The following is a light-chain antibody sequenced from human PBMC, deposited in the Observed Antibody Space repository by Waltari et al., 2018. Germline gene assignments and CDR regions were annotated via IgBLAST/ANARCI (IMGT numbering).Light chain of an antibody. Sequence: SYVLTQPPSVSVAPGKTARITCGGNNIGSKSGQWYQQKPGQAPVLVVDDDSDRPSGIPGRFSGSNSGNTATLTISSVEAGDEADYYCQVWDSSSDHVVFGGGTKLTVL. V-gene: IGLV3-21*03. J-gene: IGLJ2*01. CDR2: DDS. CDR3: QVWDSSSDHVV. CDR1: NIGSKS.